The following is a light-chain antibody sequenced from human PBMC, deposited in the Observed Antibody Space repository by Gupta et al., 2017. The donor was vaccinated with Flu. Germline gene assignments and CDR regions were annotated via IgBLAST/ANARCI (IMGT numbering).Light chain of an antibody. J-gene: IGKJ1*01. CDR3: QQNDSTPWT. CDR1: QSISSY. V-gene: IGKV1-39*01. Sequence: DIQMTQSPSSLSASVGDRVTIPCRASQSISSYLNWYQQKPGKAPKLLISAASRLQSGVPSRFSGSGSGTDFTLTITCLQPEDVATFYCQQNDSTPWTFGQGTKVEI. CDR2: AAS.